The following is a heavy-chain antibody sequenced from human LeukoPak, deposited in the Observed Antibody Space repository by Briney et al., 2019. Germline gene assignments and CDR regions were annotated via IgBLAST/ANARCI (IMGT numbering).Heavy chain of an antibody. J-gene: IGHJ4*02. CDR2: ISYDGSNK. V-gene: IGHV3-30*04. CDR3: ARSLFRYYFDY. D-gene: IGHD2-21*01. Sequence: GGSLRLSCAASGFTFSSYAMHWVRQAPGKGLEWVAVISYDGSNKYCADSVKGRFTISRDNSKNTLYLQMNSLRAEDTAVYYCARSLFRYYFDYWGQGTLVTVSS. CDR1: GFTFSSYA.